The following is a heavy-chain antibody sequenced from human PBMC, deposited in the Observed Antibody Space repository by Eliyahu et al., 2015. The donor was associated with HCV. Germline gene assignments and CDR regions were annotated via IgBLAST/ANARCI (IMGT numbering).Heavy chain of an antibody. J-gene: IGHJ4*02. V-gene: IGHV3-11*01. CDR1: GFTXSDYY. Sequence: QVQLVESGGXLVXPGGXLRXSXAXSGFTXSDYYMNWIRQAPGKGLEWVSYIXSSGSAIYYADSVKGRFTISRDNAKNSLYLQMNSLRADDTAVYYCAGLRLLEWLSYWGQGILVTVSS. D-gene: IGHD3-3*01. CDR3: AGLRLLEWLSY. CDR2: IXSSGSAI.